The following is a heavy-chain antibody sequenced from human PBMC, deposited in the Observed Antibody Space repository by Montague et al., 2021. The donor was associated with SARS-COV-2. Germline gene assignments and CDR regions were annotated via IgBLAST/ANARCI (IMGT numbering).Heavy chain of an antibody. CDR2: IYFSGST. Sequence: SETLSLTCTVSGVSISSYYWRWIRQPPGKGLEWIGCIYFSGSTNYNPSLKSRVTISVDTSKNQFSLKLSSVTAADTAVYYCARHGRFSVIVNTARGAFDIWGQGTMVTVSS. J-gene: IGHJ3*02. CDR3: ARHGRFSVIVNTARGAFDI. D-gene: IGHD3-22*01. V-gene: IGHV4-59*08. CDR1: GVSISSYY.